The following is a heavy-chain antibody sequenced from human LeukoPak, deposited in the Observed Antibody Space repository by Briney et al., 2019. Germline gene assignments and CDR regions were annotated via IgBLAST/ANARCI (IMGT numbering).Heavy chain of an antibody. CDR3: ASTSPKYYYESSGYSSLFDN. D-gene: IGHD3-22*01. J-gene: IGHJ4*02. Sequence: SETLSLTCTVSGGSIGTYYWSWIRQPPGKGLEWIGYIYYNGYTDYNPSLKSRVTISLHTSKNQFSLKLSSVNAADTAVYYCASTSPKYYYESSGYSSLFDNWGQGTLVTVSS. V-gene: IGHV4-59*01. CDR1: GGSIGTYY. CDR2: IYYNGYT.